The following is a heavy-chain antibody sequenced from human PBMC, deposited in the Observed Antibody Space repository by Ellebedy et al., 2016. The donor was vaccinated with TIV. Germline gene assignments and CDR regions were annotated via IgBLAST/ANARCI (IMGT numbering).Heavy chain of an antibody. V-gene: IGHV3-23*01. CDR2: ISGSAFTT. Sequence: PGGSLRLSCAASGFTFSTYAMSWVRQAPGRGLEWVSDISGSAFTTNYADSVKGRFTISRDNSKNTLYLQMNSLRVEDTAVYYCARFASTVTTVDYWGQGTLVTGSS. CDR1: GFTFSTYA. CDR3: ARFASTVTTVDY. J-gene: IGHJ4*02. D-gene: IGHD4-17*01.